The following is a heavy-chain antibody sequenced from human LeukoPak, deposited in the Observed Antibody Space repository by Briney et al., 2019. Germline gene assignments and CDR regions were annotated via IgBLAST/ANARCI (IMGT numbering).Heavy chain of an antibody. J-gene: IGHJ6*02. V-gene: IGHV3-30*01. CDR3: ARDDSVAGNRYGMDV. CDR1: GFTFSSYA. CDR2: ISYDGSNK. Sequence: GGSLRLSCAASGFTFSSYAMHWVRQAPSKGLEWVAVISYDGSNKYYADSVKGRFTISRDNSKNTLYLQMNSLRAEDTAVYYCARDDSVAGNRYGMDVWGQGTTVTVSS. D-gene: IGHD6-19*01.